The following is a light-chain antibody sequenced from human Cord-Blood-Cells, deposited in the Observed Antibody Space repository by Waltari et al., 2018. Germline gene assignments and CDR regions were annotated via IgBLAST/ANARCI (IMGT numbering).Light chain of an antibody. CDR3: QQYYSTPYT. CDR2: WAS. Sequence: DIVMTQSPDSLAVSLGERATINCKSSQSVLYSSNNKNYLAWYQHKPGQPPKLLIYWASNRESGVPDRVSGSGSGTDFTLTVSSLQAEYVAVYYCQQYYSTPYTFGHATKLEIK. V-gene: IGKV4-1*01. CDR1: QSVLYSSNNKNY. J-gene: IGKJ2*01.